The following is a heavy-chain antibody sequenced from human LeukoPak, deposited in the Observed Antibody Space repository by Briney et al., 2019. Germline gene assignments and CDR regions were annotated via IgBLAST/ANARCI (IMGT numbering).Heavy chain of an antibody. J-gene: IGHJ5*02. CDR2: IYYSGST. CDR1: GGSISSSSYY. CDR3: ARDVGSPIAAADWFDP. Sequence: SETLSLTCTVSGGSISSSSYYWGWIRQPPGKGLEWIGYIYYSGSTNYNPSLKSRVTISVDTSKNQFSLKLSSVTAADTAVYYCARDVGSPIAAADWFDPWGQGTLVTVSS. V-gene: IGHV4-61*01. D-gene: IGHD6-13*01.